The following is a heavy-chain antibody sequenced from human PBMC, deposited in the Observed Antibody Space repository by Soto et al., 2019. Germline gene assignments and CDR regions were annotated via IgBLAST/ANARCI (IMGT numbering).Heavy chain of an antibody. CDR3: ARDYYGSGSRLDY. D-gene: IGHD3-10*01. CDR2: IYTNGDT. J-gene: IGHJ4*02. Sequence: PSETLSLTCTVSGGSITSYYWSWIRQPAGKGLEWIGRIYTNGDTNYNPSLKSRVTMSVDTSKNQFSLNLSSVTAADTAVYYCARDYYGSGSRLDYWGQGTQVTVSS. V-gene: IGHV4-4*07. CDR1: GGSITSYY.